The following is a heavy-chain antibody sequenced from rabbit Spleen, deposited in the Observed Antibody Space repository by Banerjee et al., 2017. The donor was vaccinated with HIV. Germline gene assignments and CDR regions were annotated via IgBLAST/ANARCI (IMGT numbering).Heavy chain of an antibody. D-gene: IGHD5-1*01. CDR3: ARGTYNSYHL. V-gene: IGHV1S45*01. CDR2: IYAARGTT. Sequence: QEQLEESGGGLVKPEGSLTLTCKASGFSFSDRDVMCWVRQAPGKGLEWIGIIYAARGTTDYASWAKGRFTISKTSSTTVTLQMTSLTVADTATYFCARGTYNSYHLWGQGTLVTVS. J-gene: IGHJ3*01. CDR1: GFSFSDRDV.